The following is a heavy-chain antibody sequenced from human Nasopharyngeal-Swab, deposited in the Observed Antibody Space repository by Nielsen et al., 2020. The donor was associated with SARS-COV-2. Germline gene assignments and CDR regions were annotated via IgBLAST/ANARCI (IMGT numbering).Heavy chain of an antibody. V-gene: IGHV4-31*03. J-gene: IGHJ3*02. Sequence: SETLSLTCTVSGGSISSGGYYWSWIRQHPGKGLDWIGYIYYSGSTYYNPSLKSRVTLSVDTSKNQFSLKLSSVTAADTAVYYCARGSGDTIFGVVIIGAFDIWGQGTMVTVSS. CDR1: GGSISSGGYY. D-gene: IGHD3-3*01. CDR2: IYYSGST. CDR3: ARGSGDTIFGVVIIGAFDI.